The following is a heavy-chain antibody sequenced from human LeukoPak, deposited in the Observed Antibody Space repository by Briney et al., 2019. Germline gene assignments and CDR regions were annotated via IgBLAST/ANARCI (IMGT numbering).Heavy chain of an antibody. CDR1: GCSISSNSYY. Sequence: SETLSLTCAVSGCSISSNSYYWGWIRQPPGKGLEWIGSIYYSGSTYYNPSLKSRVTISVDTSKTQFTLKLSTVTAAETAVYYCARTRYYYNSRSYGAPYYFDYWGQGTLVTVSS. J-gene: IGHJ4*02. CDR3: ARTRYYYNSRSYGAPYYFDY. V-gene: IGHV4-39*01. D-gene: IGHD3-10*01. CDR2: IYYSGST.